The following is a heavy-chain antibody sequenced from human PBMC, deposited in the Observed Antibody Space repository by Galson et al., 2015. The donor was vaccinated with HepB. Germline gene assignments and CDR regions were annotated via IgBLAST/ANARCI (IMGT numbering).Heavy chain of an antibody. CDR3: ARGSGYYDRVRYDYVWGSSDY. D-gene: IGHD3-16*01. V-gene: IGHV1-69*01. CDR2: IIPIFGTA. CDR1: GGTFSSYA. J-gene: IGHJ4*02. Sequence: VKVSCKASGGTFSSYAISWVRQAPGQGLEWMGGIIPIFGTANYAQKFQGRVTITADESTSTAYMELSSLRSEDTAVYYCARGSGYYDRVRYDYVWGSSDYWGQGTLVTVSS.